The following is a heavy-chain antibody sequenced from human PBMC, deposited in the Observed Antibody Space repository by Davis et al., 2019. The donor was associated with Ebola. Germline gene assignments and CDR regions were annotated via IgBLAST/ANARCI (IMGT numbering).Heavy chain of an antibody. J-gene: IGHJ4*02. D-gene: IGHD6-13*01. V-gene: IGHV3-48*04. Sequence: GESLKISCAASGFTFSSYSMNWVRQAPGKVLEWVSYISSSSSTIYYADSVKGRFTISRDNAKNSLYLQMNSLRAEDTAVYYCARDRVAAAGTGYGLDYWGQGTLVTVSS. CDR3: ARDRVAAAGTGYGLDY. CDR2: ISSSSSTI. CDR1: GFTFSSYS.